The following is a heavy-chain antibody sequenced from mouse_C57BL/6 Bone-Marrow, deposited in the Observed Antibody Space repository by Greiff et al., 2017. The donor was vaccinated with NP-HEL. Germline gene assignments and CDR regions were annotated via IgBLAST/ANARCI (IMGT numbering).Heavy chain of an antibody. Sequence: VQLQQSGPGLVQPSQSLSIPCTVSGFSLTSYGVHWVRQSPGKGLAWLGVIWSGGSTDYNAAFISRLSISKDNSKSQVFFKMNSLQADDTAIYYCASEDYYGSSYWAYWGQGTLVTVSA. J-gene: IGHJ3*01. CDR2: IWSGGST. CDR3: ASEDYYGSSYWAY. CDR1: GFSLTSYG. V-gene: IGHV2-2*01. D-gene: IGHD1-1*01.